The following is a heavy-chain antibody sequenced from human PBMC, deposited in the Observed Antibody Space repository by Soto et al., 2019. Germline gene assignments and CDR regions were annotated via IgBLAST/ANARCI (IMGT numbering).Heavy chain of an antibody. J-gene: IGHJ4*02. CDR2: IPSSSGTI. CDR1: GFTFSYHN. Sequence: LRLSCAASGFTFSYHNMNWVRQAPGKGLEWISYIPSSSGTIYYADSVKGRFTVSRDNAKSSLYLQMNSLRAEDTAVYYCTREMGAPPARGFDYWGQGALVTVSS. CDR3: TREMGAPPARGFDY. V-gene: IGHV3-48*01. D-gene: IGHD2-8*01.